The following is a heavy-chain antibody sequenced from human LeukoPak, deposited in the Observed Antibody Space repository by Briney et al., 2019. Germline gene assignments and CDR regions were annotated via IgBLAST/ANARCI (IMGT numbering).Heavy chain of an antibody. CDR1: GYTFTGYY. CDR2: INPNSGGT. CDR3: ARDYYDSSGPVNDDY. J-gene: IGHJ4*02. V-gene: IGHV1-2*06. D-gene: IGHD3-22*01. Sequence: ASVRVSCKASGYTFTGYYMHWVRQAPGQGLEWMGRINPNSGGTNYAQKFQGRVTMTRDTSISTAYMELSRLRSDDTAVYYCARDYYDSSGPVNDDYWGQGTLVTVSS.